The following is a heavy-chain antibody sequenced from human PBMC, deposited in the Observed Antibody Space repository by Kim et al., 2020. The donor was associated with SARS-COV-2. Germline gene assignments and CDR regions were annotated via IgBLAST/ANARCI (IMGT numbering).Heavy chain of an antibody. CDR3: AREHLAVYARDAFDI. D-gene: IGHD2-8*02. Sequence: DSVKSRFTISRDNSKNPLYLLMSSLRAEDTAVYYCAREHLAVYARDAFDIWGQGTMVTVSS. V-gene: IGHV3-30*07. J-gene: IGHJ3*02.